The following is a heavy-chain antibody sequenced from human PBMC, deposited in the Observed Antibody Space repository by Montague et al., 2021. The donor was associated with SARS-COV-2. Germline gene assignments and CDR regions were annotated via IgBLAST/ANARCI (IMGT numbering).Heavy chain of an antibody. J-gene: IGHJ5*02. Sequence: SLRLSCAASGFTFSSYAMIWVRQAPGKGLEWVSTISSTGGSTYYADSVKGRFIISRDNSRNTVYMQMNNLRAEDTAVYYCAKGFTYYFASGGYPNYFDPWGQGTLVSGSS. CDR2: ISSTGGST. CDR3: AKGFTYYFASGGYPNYFDP. D-gene: IGHD3-10*01. V-gene: IGHV3-23*01. CDR1: GFTFSSYA.